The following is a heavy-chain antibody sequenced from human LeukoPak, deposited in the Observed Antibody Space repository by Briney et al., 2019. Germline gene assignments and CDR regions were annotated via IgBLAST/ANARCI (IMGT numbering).Heavy chain of an antibody. CDR3: ARESRYSSSWYGGNAFDI. CDR1: GFTFSSYA. CDR2: ISYDGSNK. Sequence: GGSLRLSCAASGFTFSSYAMHWVRQAPGKGLEWVAVISYDGSNKYYADSVKGRFTTSRDNSKNTLYLQMNSLRAEDTAVYYCARESRYSSSWYGGNAFDIWGQGTMVTVSS. V-gene: IGHV3-30-3*01. J-gene: IGHJ3*02. D-gene: IGHD6-13*01.